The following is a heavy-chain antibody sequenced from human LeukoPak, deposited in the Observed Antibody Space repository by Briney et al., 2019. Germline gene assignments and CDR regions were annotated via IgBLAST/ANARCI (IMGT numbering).Heavy chain of an antibody. CDR1: GGTFSSYA. J-gene: IGHJ4*02. CDR2: IIPILGIA. Sequence: SVKVSCKASGGTFSSYAISWVRQAPGQGLEWMGRIIPILGIANYAQKFQGRVTITADKSTSTAYMELSSLRSEDTAVYYCARRYPSGSGSYFFDYWGQGTLVTVSS. V-gene: IGHV1-69*04. D-gene: IGHD3-10*01. CDR3: ARRYPSGSGSYFFDY.